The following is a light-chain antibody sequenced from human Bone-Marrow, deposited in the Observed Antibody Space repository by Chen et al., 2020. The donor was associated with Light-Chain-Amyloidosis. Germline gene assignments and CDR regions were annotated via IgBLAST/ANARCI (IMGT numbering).Light chain of an antibody. Sequence: SDELTQPPSVSGSPGQTARITCSGDDLPTKYAYWYQQKPGQAPVLVIHRDTERPSGISERFSGSSSGKTATLTISGVQAEDEADYHCQSADSSGTYEVIFGGGTKLTVL. CDR1: DLPTKY. CDR2: RDT. J-gene: IGLJ2*01. V-gene: IGLV3-25*03. CDR3: QSADSSGTYEVI.